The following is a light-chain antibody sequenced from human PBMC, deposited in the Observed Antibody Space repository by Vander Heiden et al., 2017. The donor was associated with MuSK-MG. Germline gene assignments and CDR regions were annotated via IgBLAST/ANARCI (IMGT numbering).Light chain of an antibody. Sequence: QSVLTHPPPVSGAPGDRVTISCTGSSSNVGANYDVHWYQQVPGTAPKLLIYGDFHRPPGVPDRFSGSKSGTSASLAITGLQADDEADYYCQAYDSSLSSSVFGTGTKVTVL. CDR3: QAYDSSLSSSV. CDR2: GDF. J-gene: IGLJ1*01. V-gene: IGLV1-40*01. CDR1: SSNVGANYD.